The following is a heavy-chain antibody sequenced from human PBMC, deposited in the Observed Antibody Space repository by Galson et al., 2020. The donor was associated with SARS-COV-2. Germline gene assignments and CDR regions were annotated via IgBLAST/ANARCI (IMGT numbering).Heavy chain of an antibody. J-gene: IGHJ4*02. V-gene: IGHV4-31*03. D-gene: IGHD3-22*01. CDR1: GGSISSGGYY. CDR3: ARGRITMIVVSHPCDY. Sequence: SETLSLTCTVSGGSISSGGYYWSWIRQHPGKGLEWIGYIYYSGSTYYNPSLKSRVTISVDTSKNQFSLKLSSVTAADTAVYYCARGRITMIVVSHPCDYWGQGTLVTVSS. CDR2: IYYSGST.